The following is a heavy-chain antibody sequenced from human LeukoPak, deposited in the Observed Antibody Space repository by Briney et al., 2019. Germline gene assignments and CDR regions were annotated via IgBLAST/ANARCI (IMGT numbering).Heavy chain of an antibody. J-gene: IGHJ5*02. CDR2: IYYSGST. V-gene: IGHV4-39*01. CDR1: GGSISSSSYY. Sequence: SETLSLTCTVSGGSISSSSYYWGWIRQPPGKGLEWIGSIYYSGSTYYNPSLKSRVTISVDTSKNQFSLQLNSVTPEDTAVYYCARGDLYSSSWMAERRRNWFDPWGQGTLVTVSS. D-gene: IGHD6-13*01. CDR3: ARGDLYSSSWMAERRRNWFDP.